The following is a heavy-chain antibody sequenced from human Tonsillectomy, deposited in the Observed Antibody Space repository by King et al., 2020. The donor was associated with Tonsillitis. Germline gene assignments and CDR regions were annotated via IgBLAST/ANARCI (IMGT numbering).Heavy chain of an antibody. J-gene: IGHJ3*02. D-gene: IGHD2-2*03. CDR1: AFTFSTSW. CDR3: ARDHGYSSFDI. V-gene: IGHV3-7*01. CDR2: MNGDGSQR. Sequence: VQLVESGGGLVQPGGSLRLSCAASAFTFSTSWMTWLRQSPGKGLEWVATMNGDGSQRGYVDSVRGRFTISRDNAKSSVYLQMDTLRAEDMAIYYCARDHGYSSFDIWGQGTVVTVSS.